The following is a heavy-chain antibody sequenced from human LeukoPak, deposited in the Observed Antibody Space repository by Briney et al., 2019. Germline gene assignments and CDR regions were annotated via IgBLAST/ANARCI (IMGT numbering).Heavy chain of an antibody. Sequence: SETLPLTCTVSGDSISGSTYYWAWIRQPPGKGLEWIGSTYFTGITSYSPSLKNRVTISADTSMNQFSLKLSSVTAADAAVYSCATNSPHHLDYWGQGTLVTVSS. CDR3: ATNSPHHLDY. J-gene: IGHJ4*02. CDR1: GDSISGSTYY. D-gene: IGHD4-11*01. V-gene: IGHV4-39*01. CDR2: TYFTGIT.